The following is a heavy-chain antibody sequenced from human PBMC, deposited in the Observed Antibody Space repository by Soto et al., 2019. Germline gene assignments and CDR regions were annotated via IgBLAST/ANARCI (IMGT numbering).Heavy chain of an antibody. CDR2: ISSDGNTK. Sequence: LRLSCVASGFTFSSYGIHWVRQAPGKGLEWVAVISSDGNTKYYADSVKGRFTISRDNSKNTLYLQMDSLRPEDTAVYYCAKEVAVAGDFDYWGHGTLVTVSS. D-gene: IGHD6-19*01. CDR3: AKEVAVAGDFDY. J-gene: IGHJ4*01. V-gene: IGHV3-30*18. CDR1: GFTFSSYG.